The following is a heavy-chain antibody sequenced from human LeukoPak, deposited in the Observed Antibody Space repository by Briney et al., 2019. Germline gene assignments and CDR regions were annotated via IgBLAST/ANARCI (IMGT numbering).Heavy chain of an antibody. Sequence: SVKVSCKASGGTFDNYGISWVRQAPGQGLEWMGGIIPIFGTANYAQKFQGRVTITTDESTSTAYMELSSLRSEDTAVYYCARAAGSSSPAEYFQHWGQGTLVTVSS. CDR3: ARAAGSSSPAEYFQH. CDR1: GGTFDNYG. D-gene: IGHD2-2*01. J-gene: IGHJ1*01. CDR2: IIPIFGTA. V-gene: IGHV1-69*05.